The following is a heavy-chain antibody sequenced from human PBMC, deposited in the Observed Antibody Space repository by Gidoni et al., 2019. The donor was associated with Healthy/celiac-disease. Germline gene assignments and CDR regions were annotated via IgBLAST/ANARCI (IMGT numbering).Heavy chain of an antibody. Sequence: SKWYNDYAVSVKSRITINPDTPKNQFSLQLNSVTPEDTAVYYCARSPTVTPLGWNINWFDPWGQGTLVTVSS. CDR3: ARSPTVTPLGWNINWFDP. J-gene: IGHJ5*02. D-gene: IGHD4-17*01. CDR2: SKWYN. V-gene: IGHV6-1*01.